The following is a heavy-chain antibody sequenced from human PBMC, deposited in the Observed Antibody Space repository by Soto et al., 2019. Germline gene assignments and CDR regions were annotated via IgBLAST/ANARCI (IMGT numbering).Heavy chain of an antibody. Sequence: LRLSCAASGFTFRSFTMNWVRQAPGKGLEWVSTISSNSAYIYYTDALRGRFTISRDNAKNSLHLQMNSLRAEDTAVYYCTRDASRDTSARGWFDPWGPGTLVTVS. CDR1: GFTFRSFT. CDR3: TRDASRDTSARGWFDP. CDR2: ISSNSAYI. V-gene: IGHV3-21*01. D-gene: IGHD2-2*01. J-gene: IGHJ5*02.